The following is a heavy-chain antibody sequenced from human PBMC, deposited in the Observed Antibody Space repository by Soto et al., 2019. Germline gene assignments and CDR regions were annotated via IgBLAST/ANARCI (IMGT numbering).Heavy chain of an antibody. D-gene: IGHD2-2*01. CDR3: ARIQCSSTSCPKYYMDV. CDR2: INPNSGGT. Sequence: ASVKVSCKASGYTFTGYYMHWVRQAPGQGLEWMGWINPNSGGTNYAQKFQGWVTMTRDTSISTAYMELSSLRSEDTAVYYCARIQCSSTSCPKYYMDVWGKGTTVTVSS. J-gene: IGHJ6*03. V-gene: IGHV1-2*04. CDR1: GYTFTGYY.